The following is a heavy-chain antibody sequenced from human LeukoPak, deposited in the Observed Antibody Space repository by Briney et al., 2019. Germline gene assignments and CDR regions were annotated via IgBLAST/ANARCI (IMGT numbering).Heavy chain of an antibody. V-gene: IGHV1-18*01. CDR1: GYTFTSYG. J-gene: IGHJ4*02. CDR3: ARAGGYSPVGYYFDY. D-gene: IGHD5-18*01. Sequence: ASVKVSCKASGYTFTSYGISWVRQAPGQGLEWMGWISAYNGNTNYAQRLQGRVTMTTDTSTSTAYMELRGLRSDDTAVYYCARAGGYSPVGYYFDYWGQGTLVTVSS. CDR2: ISAYNGNT.